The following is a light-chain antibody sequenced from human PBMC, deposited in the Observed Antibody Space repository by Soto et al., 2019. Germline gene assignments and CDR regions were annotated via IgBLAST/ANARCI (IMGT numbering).Light chain of an antibody. CDR1: SSNIGAGYD. V-gene: IGLV1-40*01. CDR3: PSYDSSLSVNYV. J-gene: IGLJ1*01. Sequence: QSVLTQPPSVSGAPGQRVTISCTGSSSNIGAGYDVHWYQQLPGTAPKLLIYGNSNRPSGVPDRFSGSKSGTSASLAITGLQAEDEADYYCPSYDSSLSVNYVFGTGTKVTVL. CDR2: GNS.